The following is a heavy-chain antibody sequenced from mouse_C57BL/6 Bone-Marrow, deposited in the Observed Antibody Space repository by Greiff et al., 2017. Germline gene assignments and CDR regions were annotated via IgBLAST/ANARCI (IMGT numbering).Heavy chain of an antibody. CDR1: GYTFTDYY. J-gene: IGHJ1*03. Sequence: QVQLVESGAELVRPGASVKLSCKASGYTFTDYYINWVKQRPGQGLEWIARIYPGSGNTYYNEKFKGKATLTAEKSSSTAYMQLSSLTSEDSAVYFCAREGIYYDYDGYFDVWGTGTTVTVSS. CDR3: AREGIYYDYDGYFDV. D-gene: IGHD2-4*01. CDR2: IYPGSGNT. V-gene: IGHV1-76*01.